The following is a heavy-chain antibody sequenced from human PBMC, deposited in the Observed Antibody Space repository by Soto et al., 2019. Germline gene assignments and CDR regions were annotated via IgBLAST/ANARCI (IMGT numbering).Heavy chain of an antibody. D-gene: IGHD2-15*01. CDR3: ARSGYCSGGSCYNWFDP. J-gene: IGHJ5*02. Sequence: SQTLSLTCAISGDSVSSNSAAWNWIRQSPSRGLEWLGRTYYRSKWYNDYAVSVKSRITINPDTSKNQFSLQLNSVTPKDTAVYYCARSGYCSGGSCYNWFDPWGQGTLVTVSS. CDR1: GDSVSSNSAA. V-gene: IGHV6-1*01. CDR2: TYYRSKWYN.